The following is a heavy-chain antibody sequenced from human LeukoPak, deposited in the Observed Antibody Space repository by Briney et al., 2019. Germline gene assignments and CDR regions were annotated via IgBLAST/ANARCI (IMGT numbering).Heavy chain of an antibody. CDR1: GYTFTGYY. D-gene: IGHD3-10*01. J-gene: IGHJ4*02. CDR3: ASAVGTYYYGSGGYYSDY. CDR2: INPNSGGT. Sequence: ASVKVSCKASGYTFTGYYMHWVRQAPGQGLEWMGWINPNSGGTNYAQKFQGRVTMTRDTSISTAYMELSRLRSDDTAVYYCASAVGTYYYGSGGYYSDYWGQGTLVTVSS. V-gene: IGHV1-2*02.